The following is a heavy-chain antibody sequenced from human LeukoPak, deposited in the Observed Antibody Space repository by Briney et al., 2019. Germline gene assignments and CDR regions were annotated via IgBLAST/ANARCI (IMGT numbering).Heavy chain of an antibody. Sequence: SETLSLTCAVYGGSFSGYYWSWIRQPPGKGLEWIGEINHSGSTNYNPSLKSRVTISVDTSKNQFSLKLSSATAADTAVYYCARGTRLRYFDWLSPFDYWGQGTLVTVSS. CDR1: GGSFSGYY. V-gene: IGHV4-34*01. CDR3: ARGTRLRYFDWLSPFDY. J-gene: IGHJ4*02. CDR2: INHSGST. D-gene: IGHD3-9*01.